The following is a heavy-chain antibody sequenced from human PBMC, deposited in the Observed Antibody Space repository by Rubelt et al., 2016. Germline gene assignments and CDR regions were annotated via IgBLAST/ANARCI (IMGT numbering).Heavy chain of an antibody. Sequence: GSGGGLVQPGGSLRLSCAASGFTFSSYAMSWVRQAPGKGLEWVSAISGSGGSTYYADSVKGRFTISRDNSKNTLYLQMNSLRAEDTAVYYCARDRRSYCSSTSCLPLNYWGQGTLVTVSS. CDR1: GFTFSSYA. CDR3: ARDRRSYCSSTSCLPLNY. V-gene: IGHV3-23*01. D-gene: IGHD2-2*01. CDR2: ISGSGGST. J-gene: IGHJ4*02.